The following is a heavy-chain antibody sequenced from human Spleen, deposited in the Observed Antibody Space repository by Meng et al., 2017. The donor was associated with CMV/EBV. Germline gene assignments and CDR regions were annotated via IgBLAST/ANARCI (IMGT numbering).Heavy chain of an antibody. Sequence: ASVKVSCKASGYTFTSYTISWVRQAPGQGLEWMGWINSYNANTNYAQKLQGRVTMTTDTSTSTAYMELRSLRSDDTAVYYCASQILHSRSSHFPYYYAMDVWGQGTTVTVSS. CDR3: ASQILHSRSSHFPYYYAMDV. CDR2: INSYNANT. J-gene: IGHJ6*02. V-gene: IGHV1-18*01. D-gene: IGHD6-6*01. CDR1: GYTFTSYT.